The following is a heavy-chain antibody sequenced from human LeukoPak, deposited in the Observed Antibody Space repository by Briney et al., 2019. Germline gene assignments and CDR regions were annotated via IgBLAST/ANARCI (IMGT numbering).Heavy chain of an antibody. V-gene: IGHV1-18*04. CDR1: GYTFTNYY. CDR3: ASQIAAAPFDY. Sequence: ASVKVSCKASGYTFTNYYMHWVRQAPGQGLEWMGWISAYNGNTNYAQKLQGRVTMTTDTSTSTAYMELRSLRSDDTAVYYCASQIAAAPFDYWGQGTLVTVPS. J-gene: IGHJ4*02. CDR2: ISAYNGNT. D-gene: IGHD6-13*01.